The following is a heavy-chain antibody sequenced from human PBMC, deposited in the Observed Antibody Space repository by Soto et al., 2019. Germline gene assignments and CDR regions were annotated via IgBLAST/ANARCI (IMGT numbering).Heavy chain of an antibody. D-gene: IGHD5-12*01. CDR1: GYPFSKYG. V-gene: IGHV1-18*04. CDR2: IKPDNGDT. J-gene: IGHJ5*02. Sequence: QLQLVQSGAEVERPGASVRVSCKAYGYPFSKYGISWIRQAPGQVLEWMGWIKPDNGDTNYAQKFQGRVTMTTDTSSNTAYMELRSLRSDDTAVYYCATSYDSGFDPWGQGTLVSVSS. CDR3: ATSYDSGFDP.